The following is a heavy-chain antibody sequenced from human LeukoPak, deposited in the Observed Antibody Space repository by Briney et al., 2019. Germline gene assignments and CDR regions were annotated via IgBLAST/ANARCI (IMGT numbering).Heavy chain of an antibody. CDR3: ARDSVNGAFDI. V-gene: IGHV4-59*01. CDR2: IYYSGST. CDR1: GGSISSYY. D-gene: IGHD2-8*01. Sequence: SENLSLTCTVSGGSISSYYWSWIRQPPGKGLEWIGYIYYSGSTNYNPSLKSRVTISVDTSKNQFSLKLSSVTAADTAVYYCARDSVNGAFDIWGQGTMVTVSS. J-gene: IGHJ3*02.